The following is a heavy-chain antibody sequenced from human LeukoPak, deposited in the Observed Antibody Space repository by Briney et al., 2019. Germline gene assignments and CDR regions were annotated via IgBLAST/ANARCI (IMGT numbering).Heavy chain of an antibody. CDR1: GYTLTELS. D-gene: IGHD1-26*01. CDR2: FDPEDGET. CDR3: ARVTNIVGAIDY. V-gene: IGHV1-24*01. J-gene: IGHJ4*02. Sequence: ASVKVSCKVSGYTLTELSMHWVRQAPGKGLEWMGGFDPEDGETIYAQKFQGRVTMTEDTSTDTAYMELSSLRSDDTAVYYCARVTNIVGAIDYWGQGTLVTVSS.